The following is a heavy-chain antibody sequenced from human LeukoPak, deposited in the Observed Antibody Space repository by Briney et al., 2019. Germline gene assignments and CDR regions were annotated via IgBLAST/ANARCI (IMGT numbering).Heavy chain of an antibody. CDR1: GFTFSSYS. Sequence: GRSLRLSCAASGFTFSSYSMNWVRQAPGKGLEWVSAISGSGGSTYYADSVKGRFTISRDNSKNTLYLQMNSLRAEDTAVYYCAKDSNWNDGKFDPWGQGTLVTVSS. V-gene: IGHV3-23*01. CDR2: ISGSGGST. J-gene: IGHJ5*02. CDR3: AKDSNWNDGKFDP. D-gene: IGHD1-20*01.